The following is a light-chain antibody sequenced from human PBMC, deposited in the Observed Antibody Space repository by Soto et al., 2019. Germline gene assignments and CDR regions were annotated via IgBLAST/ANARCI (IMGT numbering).Light chain of an antibody. CDR3: SSYTKTYLDV. CDR2: DVT. J-gene: IGLJ1*01. Sequence: QTVLTQPASLSGSPGQSSTISCTGTSSDVGGGNHVSWYQQHPGKAPKLMIYDVTVRPSGVSNRFSGSKSGDTASLTISGLQADDEADYYCSSYTKTYLDVFGTGNKVTVL. V-gene: IGLV2-14*03. CDR1: SSDVGGGNH.